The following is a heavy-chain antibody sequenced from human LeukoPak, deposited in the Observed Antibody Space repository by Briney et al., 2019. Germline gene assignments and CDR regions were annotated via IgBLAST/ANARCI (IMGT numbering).Heavy chain of an antibody. CDR3: ARVGGRRLRLGEPLYYFDP. D-gene: IGHD3-16*01. V-gene: IGHV3-66*01. CDR1: GITVSSNH. Sequence: PGGSLRLSCAGSGITVSSNHMSWVRQAPGKGLEWVSVIYIGASTYYADSVKGRFTISRDNSENTLYLQMNSLRAEDTAVYYCARVGGRRLRLGEPLYYFDPWGQGTLVTVSS. CDR2: IYIGAST. J-gene: IGHJ4*02.